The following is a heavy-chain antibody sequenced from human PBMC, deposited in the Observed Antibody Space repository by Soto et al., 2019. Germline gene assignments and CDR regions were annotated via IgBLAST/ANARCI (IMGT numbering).Heavy chain of an antibody. CDR3: ARKGYGSGWDNYFYYAMDV. V-gene: IGHV3-23*01. J-gene: IGHJ6*02. CDR1: GFTFSRYA. D-gene: IGHD6-19*01. CDR2: ITGSGDGA. Sequence: GGSLRLSCAASGFTFSRYAMTWVRQAPGQGLEWVAAITGSGDGANYADSVKGRFTIARDNSQNTLSLQMNSLRVEDTAIYYCARKGYGSGWDNYFYYAMDVWVQGTTVTVFS.